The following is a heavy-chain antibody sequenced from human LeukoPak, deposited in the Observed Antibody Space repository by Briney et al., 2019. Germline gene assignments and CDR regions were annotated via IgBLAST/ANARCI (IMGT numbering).Heavy chain of an antibody. D-gene: IGHD3-3*01. Sequence: GRSLRLSRAASGPTFSSTWTSCVRHIPGNCMEWAVRIKSKSYGGPEDYPAPVKGRFTSSRDDSTNILYLQMDSLRTEDTGVYYCTTHNLRNYCAYWGQGTLVTVSS. CDR3: TTHNLRNYCAY. V-gene: IGHV3-15*01. CDR2: IKSKSYGGPE. J-gene: IGHJ4*02. CDR1: GPTFSSTW.